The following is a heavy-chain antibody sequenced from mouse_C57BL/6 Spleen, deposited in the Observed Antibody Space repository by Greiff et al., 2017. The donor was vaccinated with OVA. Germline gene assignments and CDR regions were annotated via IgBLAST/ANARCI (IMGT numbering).Heavy chain of an antibody. V-gene: IGHV14-3*01. J-gene: IGHJ4*01. D-gene: IGHD1-1*01. CDR2: IDPANGNT. Sequence: VHVKQSVAELVRPGASVKLSCTASGFTIKNTYMHWVKQRPEQGLEWIGWIDPANGNTKYAPKFQGKATITADTSSNTAYLQLSSLTSEDTAIYYCASPYYYGSSYGAMDYWGQGTSVTVSS. CDR3: ASPYYYGSSYGAMDY. CDR1: GFTIKNTY.